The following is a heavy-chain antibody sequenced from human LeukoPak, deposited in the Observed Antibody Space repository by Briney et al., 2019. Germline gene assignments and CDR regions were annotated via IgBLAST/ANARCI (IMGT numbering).Heavy chain of an antibody. CDR2: IYISGST. D-gene: IGHD1-1*01. CDR3: ARDRGTWNDDGFDY. J-gene: IGHJ4*02. CDR1: GGSISSNSYY. Sequence: SETLSLTCTVSGGSISSNSYYWGWIRQSPGKGLEWIGRIYISGSTNYNPSLKSRVTMSVDTSKNQFSLKLSSVTAADTAVYYCARDRGTWNDDGFDYWGQGTLVTVSS. V-gene: IGHV4-39*07.